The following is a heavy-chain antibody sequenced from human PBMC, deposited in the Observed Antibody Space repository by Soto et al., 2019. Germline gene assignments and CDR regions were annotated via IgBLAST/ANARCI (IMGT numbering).Heavy chain of an antibody. CDR2: MHYTGFS. V-gene: IGHV4-59*02. D-gene: IGHD6-6*01. CDR3: ASLGVSSSSEGDY. J-gene: IGHJ4*02. CDR1: GDSVTSHY. Sequence: SETLSLTCSFSGDSVTSHYLTWIRQSPEKGLEWIGYMHYTGFSHYNPSLKSRLTISVDRSKNQFSLKLSSVTAADTAVYYCASLGVSSSSEGDYWGQGTLVTVSS.